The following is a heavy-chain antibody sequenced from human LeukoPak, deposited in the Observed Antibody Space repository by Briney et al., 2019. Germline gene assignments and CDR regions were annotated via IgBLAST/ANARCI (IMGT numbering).Heavy chain of an antibody. CDR3: TRVRPPPDFWSGYNIDY. J-gene: IGHJ4*02. V-gene: IGHV3-49*04. CDR2: IRSKAYGGTT. D-gene: IGHD3-3*01. CDR1: GFTFGDYA. Sequence: GSLRLSCTASGFTFGDYAMSWVRQAPGKGLEWVGFIRSKAYGGTTEYAASVKGRFTISRDDSKSIAYLQMNSLKTEDTAVYYCTRVRPPPDFWSGYNIDYWGQGTLVTVSS.